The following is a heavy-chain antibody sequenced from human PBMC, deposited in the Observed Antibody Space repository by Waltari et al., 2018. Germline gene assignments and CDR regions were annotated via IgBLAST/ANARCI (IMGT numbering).Heavy chain of an antibody. D-gene: IGHD2-15*01. CDR1: GYSISSGYY. Sequence: QLQLQESGPGLVKPSETLSLTCAVSGYSISSGYYWGLIRQPPGKGLEWIGSIDHSGSTYYNPSLKSRVTISVDTSKNQFSLKLSSVTAADTAVYYCAAVTRYCSGGSCYDAFDIWGQGTMVTVSS. J-gene: IGHJ3*02. V-gene: IGHV4-38-2*01. CDR3: AAVTRYCSGGSCYDAFDI. CDR2: IDHSGST.